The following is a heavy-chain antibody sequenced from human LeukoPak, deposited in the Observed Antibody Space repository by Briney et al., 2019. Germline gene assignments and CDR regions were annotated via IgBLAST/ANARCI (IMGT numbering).Heavy chain of an antibody. CDR3: ARGAVFQGNYDY. CDR1: GFTFSSSS. J-gene: IGHJ4*02. CDR2: ISGESKHI. Sequence: PGGSLRLSCAAAGFTFSSSSMNWVRQTPGKGLEWVSSISGESKHIYYADSVTGRFTISRDNAKNSLYLQMNSLRAEDTAVYYCARGAVFQGNYDYWGQGTQVTVSS. D-gene: IGHD3-10*01. V-gene: IGHV3-21*01.